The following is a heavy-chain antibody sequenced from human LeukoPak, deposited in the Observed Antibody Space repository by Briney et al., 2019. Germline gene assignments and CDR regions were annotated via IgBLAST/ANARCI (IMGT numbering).Heavy chain of an antibody. Sequence: GGSLRLSCAASGFTFSSYAMSWVRQAPGKGLEWVSAISGGTTHYADSVKGRFTISRDNSKNTLFLQMNSLRAEDTAVYYCASTDYGDNWGQGTLVTVSS. CDR1: GFTFSSYA. CDR3: ASTDYGDN. J-gene: IGHJ4*02. V-gene: IGHV3-23*01. CDR2: ISGGTT.